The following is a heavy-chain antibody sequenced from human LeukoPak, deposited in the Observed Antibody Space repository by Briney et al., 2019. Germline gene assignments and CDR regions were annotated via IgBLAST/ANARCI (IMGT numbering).Heavy chain of an antibody. V-gene: IGHV3-30-3*02. CDR1: GFTFSTYA. D-gene: IGHD2-15*01. CDR3: AKSKPGYCSGGSCYSDYFDY. CDR2: MAYDESNK. J-gene: IGHJ4*02. Sequence: GGSLRLSCAVSGFTFSTYAMHWVRQAPGTGLEWVAVMAYDESNKVHADSVKGRFTISRDNSKNTLYLQMNSLRAEDTAVYYCAKSKPGYCSGGSCYSDYFDYWGQGTLVTVSS.